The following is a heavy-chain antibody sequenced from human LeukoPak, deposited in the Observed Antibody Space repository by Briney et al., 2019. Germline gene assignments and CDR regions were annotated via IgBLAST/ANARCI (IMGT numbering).Heavy chain of an antibody. CDR3: ARGPELLRAFDY. D-gene: IGHD1-26*01. CDR2: INHSGST. J-gene: IGHJ4*02. CDR1: GGSFSAYY. V-gene: IGHV4-34*01. Sequence: PSETLSLTCAVYGGSFSAYYWSWIRQPPGKGLEWIGEINHSGSTNYNPSLKGRVTISVDTSKNQFSLKLSSVTAADTAVYYCARGPELLRAFDYWGRGTLVTVSS.